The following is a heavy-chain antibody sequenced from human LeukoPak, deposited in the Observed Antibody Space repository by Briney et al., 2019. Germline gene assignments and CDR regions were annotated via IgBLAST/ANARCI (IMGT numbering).Heavy chain of an antibody. D-gene: IGHD3-22*01. CDR2: IYYSGST. CDR1: GGSISSSSYY. J-gene: IGHJ4*02. V-gene: IGHV4-39*07. CDR3: ARDLSRGSNYYDSSGISPGY. Sequence: SETLSLTCTVAGGSISSSSYYWGCIRQPPGKGLEWIGSIYYSGSTYYNPSLKSRVTISVDTSKNQFSLKLSSVTAADTAVYYCARDLSRGSNYYDSSGISPGYWGQGTLVTVSS.